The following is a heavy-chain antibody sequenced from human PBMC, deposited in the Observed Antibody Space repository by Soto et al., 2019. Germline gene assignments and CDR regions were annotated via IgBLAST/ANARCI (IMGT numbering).Heavy chain of an antibody. D-gene: IGHD2-15*01. CDR3: AGVPGSCGVDY. CDR2: INHSGST. J-gene: IGHJ4*02. V-gene: IGHV4-34*01. CDR1: GGSFSGYY. Sequence: QVQLQQWGAGLLKPSETLSLTCAVYGGSFSGYYWSWIRQPPGKGLEWIGEINHSGSTNYNPSLKSRVTVSVDTSKNQLSLKLSSVTAADTAVYYCAGVPGSCGVDYWGQGTLVTVSS.